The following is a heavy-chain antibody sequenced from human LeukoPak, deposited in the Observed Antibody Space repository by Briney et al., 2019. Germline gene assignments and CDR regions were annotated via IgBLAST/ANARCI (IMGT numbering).Heavy chain of an antibody. D-gene: IGHD6-13*01. CDR2: IYYSGST. CDR3: ARDQGYSSSWYGSWFDP. V-gene: IGHV4-30-4*08. CDR1: GGSISSGDYY. Sequence: SETLSLTCTVSGGSISSGDYYWSWIRQPPGKGLEWIGYIYYSGSTYYNPSLKSRVTISVDTSKNQFSLKLSSVTAADTAVYYCARDQGYSSSWYGSWFDPWGQGTLVTVSS. J-gene: IGHJ5*02.